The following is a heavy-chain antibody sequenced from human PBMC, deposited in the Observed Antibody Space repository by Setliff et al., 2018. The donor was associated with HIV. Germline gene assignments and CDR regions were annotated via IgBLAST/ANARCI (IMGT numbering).Heavy chain of an antibody. CDR2: ISSSSSTI. V-gene: IGHV3-48*01. CDR1: GFTFSSYS. J-gene: IGHJ4*02. CDR3: ARDARAAAVDY. Sequence: GESLRLSCAASGFTFSSYSMNWVRQAPGKGLEWVSYISSSSSTIYYADSVKGRFTISRDNAKNSLYLQMNSLRVEDTAVYYCARDARAAAVDYWGQGTLVTVSS. D-gene: IGHD6-13*01.